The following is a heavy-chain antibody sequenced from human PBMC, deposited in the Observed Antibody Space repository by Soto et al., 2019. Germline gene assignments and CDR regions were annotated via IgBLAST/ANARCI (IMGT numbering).Heavy chain of an antibody. J-gene: IGHJ6*02. D-gene: IGHD4-4*01. CDR3: ARDSKNRQEGMDV. CDR2: ISVIGDHA. CDR1: GFTFSTYA. Sequence: PGGSLRLSCAASGFTFSTYALNWVRQAPGKGLEWVSSISVIGDHAFYADSVKGRFTISRDNARNSLFLELTSLRADDTAVYFCARDSKNRQEGMDVWGQGTTVTVSS. V-gene: IGHV3-21*01.